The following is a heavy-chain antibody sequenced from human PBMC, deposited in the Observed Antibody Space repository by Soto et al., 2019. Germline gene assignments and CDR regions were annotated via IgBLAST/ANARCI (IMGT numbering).Heavy chain of an antibody. CDR1: GFTFSSYA. CDR2: ISGGGGST. CDR3: AKEARTRGGGYFDF. D-gene: IGHD3-10*01. V-gene: IGHV3-23*01. J-gene: IGHJ4*02. Sequence: EVQLLESGGGLVQPGGSLRLSCAASGFTFSSYAMSWVRQAPGKGLAWVSAISGGGGSTYYADSVKGRFTISRDNSKDPLYLQMNSLRAEDSAVYYCAKEARTRGGGYFDFWCQGTLVTVSS.